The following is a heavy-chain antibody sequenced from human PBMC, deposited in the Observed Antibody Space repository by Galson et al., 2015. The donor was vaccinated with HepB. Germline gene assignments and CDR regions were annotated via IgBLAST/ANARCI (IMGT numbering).Heavy chain of an antibody. CDR2: ILNDGSNK. CDR1: GFTFSSYG. J-gene: IGHJ2*01. CDR3: AKDRGDTFLQWYFEL. V-gene: IGHV3-30*18. D-gene: IGHD2/OR15-2a*01. Sequence: SLRLSCAASGFTFSSYGMHWVRQAPGKGLEWVAVILNDGSNKYYVDSVKGRFTISRDSSKNTLYLQMNSLRAEDTAVYYCAKDRGDTFLQWYFELWGRGTLVTVSS.